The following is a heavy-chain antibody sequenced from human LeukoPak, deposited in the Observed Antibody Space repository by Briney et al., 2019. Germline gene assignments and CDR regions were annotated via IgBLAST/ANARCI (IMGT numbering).Heavy chain of an antibody. V-gene: IGHV1-24*01. Sequence: GASVKVPCKVSGYTLTELSMHWVRQAPGKGLEWMGGFDPEDGETIYAQKFQGRVTMTEDTSTDTAYMELSSLRSEDTAVHYCATRARTYYDILTGYRGSRYYFDYWGRGTLVTVSS. CDR2: FDPEDGET. D-gene: IGHD3-9*01. CDR1: GYTLTELS. CDR3: ATRARTYYDILTGYRGSRYYFDY. J-gene: IGHJ4*02.